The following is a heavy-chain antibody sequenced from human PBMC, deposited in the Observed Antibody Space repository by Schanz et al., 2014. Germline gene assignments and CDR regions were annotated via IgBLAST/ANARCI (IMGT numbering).Heavy chain of an antibody. CDR1: GYTFISYG. V-gene: IGHV1-18*01. CDR2: ISAYNGHT. J-gene: IGHJ6*02. D-gene: IGHD3-10*01. Sequence: QVQLVQSGAEVKRPGASVKVSCKASGYTFISYGIKWVRQAPGQGLEWMGWISAYNGHTDYAQKLQGRVTLTTDTSTSTAYMELRNLRSDDTAVYYCAGAKRFGDMDVWGQGTTVTVSS. CDR3: AGAKRFGDMDV.